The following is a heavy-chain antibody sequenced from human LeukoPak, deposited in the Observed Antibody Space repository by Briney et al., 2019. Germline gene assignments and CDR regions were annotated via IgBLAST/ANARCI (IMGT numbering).Heavy chain of an antibody. J-gene: IGHJ6*03. CDR3: AKGKGWNAFDYYYYMDV. CDR1: GFTFSSYG. V-gene: IGHV3-30*18. CDR2: ISYDGSNK. Sequence: PGRSLRLSCAASGFTFSSYGMHWVRQAPGKGLEWVAVISYDGSNKYYADSVKGRFTISRDNSKNTLYLQMNSLRVEDTAVYYCAKGKGWNAFDYYYYMDVWGKGTTVTVSS. D-gene: IGHD1-1*01.